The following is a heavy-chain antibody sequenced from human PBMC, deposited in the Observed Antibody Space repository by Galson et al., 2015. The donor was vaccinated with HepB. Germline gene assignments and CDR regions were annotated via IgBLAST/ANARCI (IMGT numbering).Heavy chain of an antibody. Sequence: SLRLSCAGSGFSFSRYGIHWVRQAPGKGLEWVAFISYDGKQRYFADSLKGRFTVSRDNSKNTIYLQLNSLRPDDTAVYRCAKEGYIYGKGGPDNWRQGTLVTVSS. V-gene: IGHV3-30*18. D-gene: IGHD4-17*01. CDR1: GFSFSRYG. CDR3: AKEGYIYGKGGPDN. CDR2: ISYDGKQR. J-gene: IGHJ4*02.